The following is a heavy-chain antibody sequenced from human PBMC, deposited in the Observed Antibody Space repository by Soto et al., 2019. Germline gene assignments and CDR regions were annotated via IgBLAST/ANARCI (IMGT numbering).Heavy chain of an antibody. D-gene: IGHD2-2*01. CDR3: ARDAKILPPVASDDASDV. V-gene: IGHV3-7*01. CDR1: GFTFSNHY. CDR2: IKQDGSWK. J-gene: IGHJ3*01. Sequence: EVQLVESGGGLVQPGGSLRLSCEASGFTFSNHYMSWVRQAPGKGLEWVANIKQDGSWKFYVDSVKGRFTISRDNAKNSVQLQRDSLRVEDTVVYYCARDAKILPPVASDDASDVWGQGTMVTVSS.